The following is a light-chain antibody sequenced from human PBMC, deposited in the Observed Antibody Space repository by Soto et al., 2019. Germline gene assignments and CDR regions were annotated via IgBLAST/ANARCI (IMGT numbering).Light chain of an antibody. CDR3: QQYNNWPPIT. J-gene: IGKJ5*01. Sequence: EIVLTQSPSTLSCSPVERSTLSFSASQSVSSYLAWYQQKPGQAPRLLIYDASNRATGIPARLSGSGSGTDFTLTISSLEPEDFAVYYCQQYNNWPPITFGQGTRLEIK. CDR1: QSVSSY. V-gene: IGKV3-11*01. CDR2: DAS.